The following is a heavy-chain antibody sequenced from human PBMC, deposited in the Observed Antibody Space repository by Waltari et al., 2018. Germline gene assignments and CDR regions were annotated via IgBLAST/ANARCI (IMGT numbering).Heavy chain of an antibody. Sequence: QVQLVQSGAEVKKPGASVKVSCKASGYTFTSYAMHWVRQAPGQRLEWMGWINAGHGNTKYSQKFQGRVTITRDTSASTAYMELSSLRSEDTAVYYCAIREIAAAGRGLDYWGQGTLVIVSS. V-gene: IGHV1-3*01. CDR2: INAGHGNT. D-gene: IGHD6-13*01. CDR1: GYTFTSYA. CDR3: AIREIAAAGRGLDY. J-gene: IGHJ4*02.